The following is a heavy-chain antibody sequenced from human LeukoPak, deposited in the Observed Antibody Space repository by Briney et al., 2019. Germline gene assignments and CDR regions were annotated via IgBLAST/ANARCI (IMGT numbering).Heavy chain of an antibody. D-gene: IGHD3-10*01. J-gene: IGHJ3*02. V-gene: IGHV4-4*07. CDR1: GGSISSYY. Sequence: SETLSLTCTVSGGSISSYYWSWIRQPAGKGLEWIGRIYTSGSTNYNPSLKSRVTMSVDTSKNQFSLNLSSVTAADTAVYYCARDLFVNYASGSYRPFNIWGQGTMVTVSS. CDR2: IYTSGST. CDR3: ARDLFVNYASGSYRPFNI.